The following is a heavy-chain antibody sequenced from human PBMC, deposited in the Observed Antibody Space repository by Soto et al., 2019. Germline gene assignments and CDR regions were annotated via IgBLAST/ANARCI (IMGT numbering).Heavy chain of an antibody. Sequence: GGLTLSCAASGFTFSDHDMSWIRQAPGKGLEWVSYISSSGSTIYYADSVKGRFTISRDNAKNSLYLQMNSLRAEDTAVYYCARSDRSIAARRGFDYWGQGTLVTVS. V-gene: IGHV3-11*01. J-gene: IGHJ4*02. CDR2: ISSSGSTI. CDR3: ARSDRSIAARRGFDY. CDR1: GFTFSDHD. D-gene: IGHD6-6*01.